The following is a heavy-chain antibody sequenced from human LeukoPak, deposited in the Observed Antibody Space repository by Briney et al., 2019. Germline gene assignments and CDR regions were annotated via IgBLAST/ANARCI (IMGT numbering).Heavy chain of an antibody. CDR1: GFTFSSYA. Sequence: PGGSLRLSCAPSGFTFSSYAMSWVRQAPGKGLEWVSLISGSGGNTYYADSVKGRFTISRDNSKNTLYLQMNSLRAEDTAVYYCAKEEITFGGVIVKHFQHWAQGTLVTVSS. D-gene: IGHD3-16*02. CDR2: ISGSGGNT. J-gene: IGHJ1*01. CDR3: AKEEITFGGVIVKHFQH. V-gene: IGHV3-23*01.